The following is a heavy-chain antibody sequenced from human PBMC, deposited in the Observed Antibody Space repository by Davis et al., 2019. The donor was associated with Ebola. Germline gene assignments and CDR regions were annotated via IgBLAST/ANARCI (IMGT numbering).Heavy chain of an antibody. V-gene: IGHV3-48*04. D-gene: IGHD3-22*01. J-gene: IGHJ4*02. Sequence: GGSLRLSCAASGFTFKTFGMNWVRQAPGKGLEWVAYISKTSYTQYYADSVKGRFTISRDSAKNSVYLQMNSLRVEDTAVYYCGRGRSDSHYTYFDSWGQGVLVTVSS. CDR3: GRGRSDSHYTYFDS. CDR1: GFTFKTFG. CDR2: ISKTSYTQ.